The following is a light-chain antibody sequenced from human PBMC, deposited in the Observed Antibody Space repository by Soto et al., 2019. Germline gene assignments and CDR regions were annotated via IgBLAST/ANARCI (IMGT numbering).Light chain of an antibody. V-gene: IGLV1-44*01. CDR1: SSNTGSRP. J-gene: IGLJ3*02. Sequence: QSVLTQPPSASGTPGQVVTMSCSGSSSNTGSRPVKWYQQVPGTAPKLLMFGDNRRPSGVPDRFSGAKSGTSASLRIRGLQPEDEADYYCSAWDDSLNGVVFGGGTKLTVL. CDR2: GDN. CDR3: SAWDDSLNGVV.